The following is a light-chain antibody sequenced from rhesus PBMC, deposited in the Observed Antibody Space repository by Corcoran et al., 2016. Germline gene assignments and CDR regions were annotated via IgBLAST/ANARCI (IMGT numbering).Light chain of an antibody. CDR1: QGNRRR. CDR2: TAS. Sequence: DIQMTQSPSSLSASVGDRVTITCRASQGNRRRFAWYKQKTGKATKLRISTASSLQSGVPSRFHDSGAGTDFTLTISSLQPEDFATYYCQQYNSAPFTFGPVTKLDIK. V-gene: IGKV1-21*01. CDR3: QQYNSAPFT. J-gene: IGKJ3*01.